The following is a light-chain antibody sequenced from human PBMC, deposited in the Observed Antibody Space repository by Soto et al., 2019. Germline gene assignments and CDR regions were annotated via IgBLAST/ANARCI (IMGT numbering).Light chain of an antibody. CDR2: GVS. CDR3: QQYSSSPVT. CDR1: QRVSNTY. V-gene: IGKV3-20*01. J-gene: IGKJ4*01. Sequence: EIVLAQSPRTLSLSPGERATLSCRASQRVSNTYLAWYQQKPGQAPRLLIYGVSSRATGIPDRFSGSGSGTDFTLTISRLEPEDFAVYYCQQYSSSPVTFGGGTKVDIK.